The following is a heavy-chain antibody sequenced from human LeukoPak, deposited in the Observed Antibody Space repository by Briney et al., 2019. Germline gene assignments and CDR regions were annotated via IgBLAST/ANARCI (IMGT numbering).Heavy chain of an antibody. CDR1: GFTFSSYS. CDR3: ASAIQHDAFDI. CDR2: ISSSSSYI. Sequence: GALRLSCTASGFTFSSYSMNWVRQAPGKGLEWVSSISSSSSYIYYADSVKGRFTISRDNAKNSLYLQMNSLRAEDTAVYYCASAIQHDAFDIWGQGTMVTVSS. V-gene: IGHV3-21*01. D-gene: IGHD5-18*01. J-gene: IGHJ3*02.